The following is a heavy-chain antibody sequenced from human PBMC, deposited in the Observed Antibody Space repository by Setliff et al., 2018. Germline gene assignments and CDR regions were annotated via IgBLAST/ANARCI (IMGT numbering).Heavy chain of an antibody. CDR3: AKEHVVISFVTNTHHHYGMDV. Sequence: PSETLSLTCTVSGYSISSGYYWGWFRQPAGKGLEWIGRIYTDGTTNYNPSLKSRVSISADTSMNHFSLRMTSVSAADTAVYYCAKEHVVISFVTNTHHHYGMDVWGQGATVTVSS. CDR2: IYTDGTT. D-gene: IGHD2-8*01. J-gene: IGHJ6*02. CDR1: GYSISSGYY. V-gene: IGHV4-61*02.